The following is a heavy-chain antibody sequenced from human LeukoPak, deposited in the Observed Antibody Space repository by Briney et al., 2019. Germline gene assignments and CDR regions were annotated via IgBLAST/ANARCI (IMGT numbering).Heavy chain of an antibody. CDR2: INHSGRT. D-gene: IGHD6-19*01. Sequence: SETLSLTCAVSSYSINFGHLRGWIRRPPGKGLEWIASINHSGRTHYTPSLKSRVTISVDTLKNQFSLKVTSVTAEDTAMYCARESSAVAHSMIRDWLVPWGQGTLVTVSS. J-gene: IGHJ5*02. CDR1: SYSINFGHL. CDR3: ARESSAVAHSMIRDWLVP. V-gene: IGHV4-38-2*02.